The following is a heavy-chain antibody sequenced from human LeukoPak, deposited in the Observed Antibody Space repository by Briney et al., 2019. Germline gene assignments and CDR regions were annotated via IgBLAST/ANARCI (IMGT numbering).Heavy chain of an antibody. CDR3: ARVPSSGSRYGPRFDY. CDR1: GFTFSIYS. J-gene: IGHJ4*02. V-gene: IGHV3-21*01. D-gene: IGHD5-18*01. CDR2: ISSSGSYI. Sequence: GGSLRLSCAASGFTFSIYSMDWVRQAPGKGLEWVSSISSSGSYIYYADSLKGRFTISRDNAKNSLYLQMNSLRAEDTAVYYCARVPSSGSRYGPRFDYWGQGTLVTVSS.